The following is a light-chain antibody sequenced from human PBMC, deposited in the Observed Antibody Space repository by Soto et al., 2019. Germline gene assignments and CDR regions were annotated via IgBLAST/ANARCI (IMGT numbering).Light chain of an antibody. Sequence: DIVMTQSPATLSVSPGERATLSCRASQSVGSNLAWYHQRPGQAPRLLIYGASIRSPGLPASFSGSGSMPQFTLTISSVQSEYFGVYYCQQYNNWPMTFGQGTKVEIK. CDR3: QQYNNWPMT. CDR2: GAS. V-gene: IGKV3-15*01. J-gene: IGKJ1*01. CDR1: QSVGSN.